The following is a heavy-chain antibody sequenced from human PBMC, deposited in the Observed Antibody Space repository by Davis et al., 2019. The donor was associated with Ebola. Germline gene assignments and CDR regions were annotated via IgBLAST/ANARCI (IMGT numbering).Heavy chain of an antibody. Sequence: ASVKVSCKASGYTFTSYYMHWVRQAPGQGLEWMGIINPSGGSTNYAQKFQGRVTMTRDTSISTAYMELSRLRSDDTAVYYCARGWLPDYYYGMDVWGQGTTVTVSS. J-gene: IGHJ6*02. CDR3: ARGWLPDYYYGMDV. CDR1: GYTFTSYY. D-gene: IGHD5-12*01. V-gene: IGHV1-2*02. CDR2: INPSGGST.